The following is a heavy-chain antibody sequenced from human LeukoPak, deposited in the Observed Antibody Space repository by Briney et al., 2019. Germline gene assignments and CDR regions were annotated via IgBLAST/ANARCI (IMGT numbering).Heavy chain of an antibody. D-gene: IGHD2-15*01. J-gene: IGHJ6*02. CDR3: AKGVVAATNAAYYGMDV. CDR2: ISYGESDK. Sequence: PGGSLRLSCAASGFTFSNYVMHWVRQAPGKGLEGVADISYGESDKYYADSVKSRFTISRDNTKNTLYLQKNSLRPEDTAVYYCAKGVVAATNAAYYGMDVWGQGTTVTVSS. CDR1: GFTFSNYV. V-gene: IGHV3-30*18.